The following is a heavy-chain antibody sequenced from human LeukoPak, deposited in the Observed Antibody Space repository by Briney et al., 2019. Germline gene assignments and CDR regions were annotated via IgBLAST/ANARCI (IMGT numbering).Heavy chain of an antibody. CDR3: AREFPPLLADLYSYGSYRSYYMDV. V-gene: IGHV1-46*01. Sequence: GASVKVSCKASGYTFTSYYMHWVRQAPGQGLERMGIINPSGGSTSYAQKFQGRVTMTRDMSTSTVYMELSSLRSEDTAAYYCAREFPPLLADLYSYGSYRSYYMDVWGKGTTVTVSS. CDR1: GYTFTSYY. CDR2: INPSGGST. D-gene: IGHD5-18*01. J-gene: IGHJ6*03.